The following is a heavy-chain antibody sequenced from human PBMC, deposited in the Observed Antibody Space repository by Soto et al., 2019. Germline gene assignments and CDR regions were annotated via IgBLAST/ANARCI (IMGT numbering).Heavy chain of an antibody. CDR3: ARDGDCGGDCYSRYYYYYGMDV. D-gene: IGHD2-21*02. Sequence: QVQLVQSGAEVKKPGASVKVSCKASGYSFTSYGISWVRQAPGQGLEWMGWISAYNGKTNYAQKLQGRVTMTTDTSTSTAYMELRSLRSDDTAVYYCARDGDCGGDCYSRYYYYYGMDVWGQGTTVTVSS. CDR2: ISAYNGKT. V-gene: IGHV1-18*04. J-gene: IGHJ6*02. CDR1: GYSFTSYG.